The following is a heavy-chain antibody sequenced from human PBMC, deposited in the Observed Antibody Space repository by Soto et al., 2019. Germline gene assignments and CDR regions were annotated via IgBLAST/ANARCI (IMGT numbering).Heavy chain of an antibody. CDR3: VRDYDSSGYNSDY. D-gene: IGHD3-22*01. CDR2: ISGSGGAT. V-gene: IGHV3-23*01. J-gene: IGHJ4*02. Sequence: PGGSLRLSCAASGFTFDNYAMNWVRQAPGKGLEWVAHISGSGGATKYADSVKGRFSISKDNSKNTLYLQMNSLRAEDTAVYYCVRDYDSSGYNSDYWGQGTPVTVSS. CDR1: GFTFDNYA.